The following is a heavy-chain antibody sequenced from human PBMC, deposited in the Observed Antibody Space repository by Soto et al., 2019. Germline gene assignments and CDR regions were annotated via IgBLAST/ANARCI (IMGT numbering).Heavy chain of an antibody. J-gene: IGHJ4*02. D-gene: IGHD1-26*01. CDR2: IVPLFPTA. CDR3: AGAPSGSYPEFDY. V-gene: IGHV1-69*13. Sequence: ASVKVSCKASGGTFSSFPINWVLQAPGQGLEWVGGIVPLFPTANYAQKFRGRVTITADDSTDTTYMELNSLRPDDTAVYYCAGAPSGSYPEFDYWGQGTLVTVSS. CDR1: GGTFSSFP.